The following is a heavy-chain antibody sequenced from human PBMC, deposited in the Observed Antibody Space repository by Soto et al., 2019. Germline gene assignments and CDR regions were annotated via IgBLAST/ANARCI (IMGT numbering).Heavy chain of an antibody. V-gene: IGHV3-23*01. CDR3: AKEYSSGWYDFDY. Sequence: EVQLLESGGGLVQPGGSLRLSCAASGFTFSSYSMNWVRQAPGKGLEWVATISGRDGSTYYADSVQGRFTISRDKAKNTLYLQMNSLRAEDTAVYYCAKEYSSGWYDFDYWGQGTLVTVSS. CDR2: ISGRDGST. J-gene: IGHJ4*02. CDR1: GFTFSSYS. D-gene: IGHD6-19*01.